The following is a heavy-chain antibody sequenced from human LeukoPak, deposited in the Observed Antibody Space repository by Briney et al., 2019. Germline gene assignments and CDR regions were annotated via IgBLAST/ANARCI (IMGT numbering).Heavy chain of an antibody. Sequence: ASVKVSCKASGYTFTDYTLHWVRQAPGQGLEWMGWINPNSGGTNYAQKFQGRVTMTRNTSISTAYMELSRLRSDDTAVYYCARDRETGTTAFYYYYYMDVWGKGTTVTISS. CDR3: ARDRETGTTAFYYYYYMDV. CDR2: INPNSGGT. J-gene: IGHJ6*03. V-gene: IGHV1-2*02. D-gene: IGHD1-1*01. CDR1: GYTFTDYT.